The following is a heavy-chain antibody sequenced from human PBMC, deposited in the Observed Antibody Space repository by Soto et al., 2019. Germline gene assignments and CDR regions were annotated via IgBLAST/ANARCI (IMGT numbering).Heavy chain of an antibody. D-gene: IGHD1-1*01. CDR2: LSATGGST. J-gene: IGHJ4*02. CDR1: RFTFSSYA. Sequence: EVHLLESGGGLVQPGGSLRLSCVASRFTFSSYAMSWVRQAPGKGLEWVSSLSATGGSTHYADSVKGRFTITGDDSKNTVYLQMHSLRVEDTAVYYCAKWNGYGDFWGQGTLVTVSS. V-gene: IGHV3-23*01. CDR3: AKWNGYGDF.